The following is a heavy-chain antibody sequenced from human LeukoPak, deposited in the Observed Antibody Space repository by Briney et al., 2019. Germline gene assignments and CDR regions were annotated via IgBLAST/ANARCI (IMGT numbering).Heavy chain of an antibody. D-gene: IGHD3-22*01. CDR1: GFTFSNSW. CDR3: ATYHSRNAREFQS. V-gene: IGHV3-7*01. Sequence: GGSLRLSCEASGFTFSNSWMTWVRQTPGKGLEWVANIKTDGSEKYYVDSVKGRFTISRDNAKNSLYRQMNSLRAEDTAVYYCATYHSRNAREFQSWGQGTLVTVSS. CDR2: IKTDGSEK. J-gene: IGHJ1*01.